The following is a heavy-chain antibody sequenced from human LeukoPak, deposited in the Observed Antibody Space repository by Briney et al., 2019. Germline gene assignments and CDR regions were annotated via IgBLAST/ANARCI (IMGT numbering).Heavy chain of an antibody. D-gene: IGHD3-16*01. J-gene: IGHJ4*02. V-gene: IGHV3-53*01. CDR1: GFTVSSNY. CDR3: ARDPGFGYFDY. CDR2: IYSGGST. Sequence: GGSLRLSCAASGFTVSSNYMSWVRQAPGKGLEWVSVIYSGGSTYYADSVKGRFTNSRDNSKNTLYLQMNSLRAEDTAVYYCARDPGFGYFDYWGQGTLVTVSS.